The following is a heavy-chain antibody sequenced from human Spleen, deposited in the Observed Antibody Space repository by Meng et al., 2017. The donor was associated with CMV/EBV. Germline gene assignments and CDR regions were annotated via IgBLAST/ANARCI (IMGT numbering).Heavy chain of an antibody. CDR3: AKDRSSGYYYWDY. Sequence: ASGFTFSNYAMSWVRQAPGKGLAWVSVIYSGGGSTYYADSVKGRFTISRDDSKNTLYLQMNSLRAGDTAVYYCAKDRSSGYYYWDYWGQGTLVTVSS. V-gene: IGHV3-23*03. CDR1: GFTFSNYA. D-gene: IGHD3-22*01. J-gene: IGHJ4*02. CDR2: IYSGGGST.